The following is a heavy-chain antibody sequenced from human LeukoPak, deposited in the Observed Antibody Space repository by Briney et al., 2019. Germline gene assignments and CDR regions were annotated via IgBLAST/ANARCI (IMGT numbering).Heavy chain of an antibody. D-gene: IGHD3-22*01. J-gene: IGHJ4*02. Sequence: GGTLRLSCAASGFTFRSYGMSWVRQAPGKWLEWVSGISGSGGSTYYADSVKGRFTISRDNSKNTLYLQMNSLRAEDAAVYYCAKDVPTYYYDSSGYPIFDYWGQGTLVTVSS. CDR2: ISGSGGST. CDR3: AKDVPTYYYDSSGYPIFDY. V-gene: IGHV3-23*01. CDR1: GFTFRSYG.